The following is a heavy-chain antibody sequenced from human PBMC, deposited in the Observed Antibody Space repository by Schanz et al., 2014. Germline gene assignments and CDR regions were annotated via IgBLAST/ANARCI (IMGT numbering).Heavy chain of an antibody. V-gene: IGHV7-4-1*02. CDR2: INTNTANP. CDR3: ARLWGGWRIPDY. CDR1: GYTFAMYD. D-gene: IGHD6-19*01. Sequence: QVQLVQSGSELKKPGASVKVSCKASGYTFAMYDMNWVRQAPGQGLEWMGWINTNTANPTYAQGFTGRFVYTLDASVTTAYLEISSLKAKDTAVYYCARLWGGWRIPDYWGQGTLVTVSS. J-gene: IGHJ4*02.